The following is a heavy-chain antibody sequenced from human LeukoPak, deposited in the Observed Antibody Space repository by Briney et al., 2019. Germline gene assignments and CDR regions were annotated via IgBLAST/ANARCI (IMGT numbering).Heavy chain of an antibody. CDR2: INHSGST. V-gene: IGHV4-34*01. D-gene: IGHD1-26*01. J-gene: IGHJ5*02. CDR1: GGSFSRYY. CDR3: ARAYSGSYYVWFDP. Sequence: SETLSLTRAVYGGSFSRYYWSWIRQPPAKGLEWIGEINHSGSTNYNPSLKSRVTISVATSKNQFSLKLSSVTAADTAVYYCARAYSGSYYVWFDPWGQGTLVTVSS.